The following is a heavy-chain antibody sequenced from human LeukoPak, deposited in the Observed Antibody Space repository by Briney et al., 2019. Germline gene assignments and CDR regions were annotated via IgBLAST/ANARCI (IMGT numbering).Heavy chain of an antibody. CDR3: AKVAGTTRGYYFDY. CDR2: ISRSGTTT. Sequence: GGALRLSCAASGFTFSSYEMTWVRQAPGKGLEWVSYISRSGTTTYYADSVKGRFTISRDNAKNSLYLQMNSLRAEDTAFYYCAKVAGTTRGYYFDYWGQGILVTVSS. D-gene: IGHD1-7*01. CDR1: GFTFSSYE. J-gene: IGHJ4*02. V-gene: IGHV3-48*03.